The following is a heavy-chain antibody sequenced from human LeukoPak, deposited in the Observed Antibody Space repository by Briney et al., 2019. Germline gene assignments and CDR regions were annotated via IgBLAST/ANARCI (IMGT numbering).Heavy chain of an antibody. D-gene: IGHD5-18*01. CDR2: IGTAGDT. CDR1: GFTFSSYD. Sequence: PGGSLRLSCAASGFTFSSYDMHWVRQATGKGLEWVSAIGTAGDTYYPGSVKGRFTISRENAKNSLYLQMNSLRAGDTAVYYCARGSRGYSYGDSTGDYYYYGMDVWGQGTTVTVSS. CDR3: ARGSRGYSYGDSTGDYYYYGMDV. V-gene: IGHV3-13*01. J-gene: IGHJ6*02.